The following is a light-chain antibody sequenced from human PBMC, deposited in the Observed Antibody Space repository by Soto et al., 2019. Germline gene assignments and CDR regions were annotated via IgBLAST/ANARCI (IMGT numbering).Light chain of an antibody. Sequence: EIVMTQSPATLPVSPGERATLSCRTSQSVSSNLAWYQQKPGQAPRLLIYGASTRATDISTRFSGSGSGTEFTLTISSLQSEDLAVYYCQQYYKWPSWTFGQGTKVDIK. CDR3: QQYYKWPSWT. J-gene: IGKJ1*01. CDR2: GAS. V-gene: IGKV3-15*01. CDR1: QSVSSN.